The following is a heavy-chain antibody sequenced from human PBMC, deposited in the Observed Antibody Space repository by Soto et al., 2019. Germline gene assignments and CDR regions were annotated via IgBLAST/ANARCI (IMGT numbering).Heavy chain of an antibody. CDR3: ARDLGVALATLTLDY. CDR2: ITTRSSFR. J-gene: IGHJ4*02. Sequence: PWGSLRLSCAASGFTFNTYSMTWVRQAPGKGLEWVADITTRSSFRFYADSVKGRFTISRDDAENSLYLQMNSLRAEDTGIYFCARDLGVALATLTLDYWGQGTLVTVSS. D-gene: IGHD2-15*01. CDR1: GFTFNTYS. V-gene: IGHV3-21*01.